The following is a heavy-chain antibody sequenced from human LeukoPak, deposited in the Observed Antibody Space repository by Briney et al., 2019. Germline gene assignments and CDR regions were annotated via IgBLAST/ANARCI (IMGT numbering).Heavy chain of an antibody. CDR3: ADFGSGSHCFDY. CDR1: GFTFSTYW. CDR2: IKSDGSNI. J-gene: IGHJ4*02. Sequence: GGSLRLSCAASGFTFSTYWMHWVRQAPGKGLVWVSRIKSDGSNIIYGDSVKGRFTISRDNSKNMLYLQMDSLRADDTAVYYCADFGSGSHCFDYWGQGTLVTVSS. V-gene: IGHV3-74*01. D-gene: IGHD3-10*01.